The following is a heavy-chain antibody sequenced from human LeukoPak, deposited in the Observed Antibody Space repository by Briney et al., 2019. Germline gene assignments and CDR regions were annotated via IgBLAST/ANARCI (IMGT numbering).Heavy chain of an antibody. CDR2: ISSSGSTI. Sequence: GGSLRLSCAASGFAFSTYGMNWVRQAPGKGLEWVSFISSSGSTIYYALSVKGRFTISRDNAKNSLYLQMNSLRAEDTGVYYCVRGHSSGWLYCFDYWGQGTLVTVSS. CDR3: VRGHSSGWLYCFDY. V-gene: IGHV3-48*03. CDR1: GFAFSTYG. J-gene: IGHJ4*02. D-gene: IGHD6-19*01.